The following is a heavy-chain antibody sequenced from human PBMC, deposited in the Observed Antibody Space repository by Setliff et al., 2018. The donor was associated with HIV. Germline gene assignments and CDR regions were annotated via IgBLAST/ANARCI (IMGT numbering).Heavy chain of an antibody. CDR3: ARDHPGIAY. CDR2: IHAGSGDT. J-gene: IGHJ4*02. CDR1: GYTFRIYG. V-gene: IGHV1-3*01. Sequence: GASVKVSCKASGYTFRIYGIHWVRQAPGQRLEWMGWIHAGSGDTQYSQKFQGRVTIARDTSASTVYMELSSLRSEDTAMYYCARDHPGIAYWGQGTMVTVSS.